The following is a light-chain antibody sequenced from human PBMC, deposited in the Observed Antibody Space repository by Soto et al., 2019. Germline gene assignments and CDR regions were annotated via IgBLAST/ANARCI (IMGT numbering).Light chain of an antibody. CDR3: QLYNSDSRT. V-gene: IGKV3-15*01. J-gene: IGKJ1*01. CDR1: QSVSSN. CDR2: GAS. Sequence: IVMTQSPGTLSLASGERATLSCKASQSVSSNLAWYQQKPGQAPRLLIYGASTRATGIPARFSGSGSGTEFTLTLSSLQPDDFATYYCQLYNSDSRTFGQGTKVDIK.